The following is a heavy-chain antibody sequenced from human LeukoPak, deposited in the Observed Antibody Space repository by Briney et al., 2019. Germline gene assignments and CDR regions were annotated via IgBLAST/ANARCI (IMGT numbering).Heavy chain of an antibody. J-gene: IGHJ4*02. CDR3: ARRQYNWNSGFFDY. CDR2: IYYSGST. D-gene: IGHD1-20*01. V-gene: IGHV4-39*07. CDR1: GGSISSSSYY. Sequence: PSETLSLTCTVSGGSISSSSYYWGWIRQPPGKGLEWIGSIYYSGSTYYNPSLKSRVTISVDTSKNQFSLKLSSVTAADTAVYYCARRQYNWNSGFFDYWGQGTLVTVSS.